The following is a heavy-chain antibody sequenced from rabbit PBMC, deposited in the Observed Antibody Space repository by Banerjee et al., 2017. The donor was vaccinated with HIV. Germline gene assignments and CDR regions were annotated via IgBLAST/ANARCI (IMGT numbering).Heavy chain of an antibody. D-gene: IGHD4-1*01. CDR3: AREVYNSGWGLDL. V-gene: IGHV1S40*01. CDR1: GFSFSSSYY. CDR2: IYAGSSGST. J-gene: IGHJ4*01. Sequence: QSLEESGGDLVKPGASLTLTCTASGFSFSSSYYMCWVRQAPGKGLEWSACIYAGSSGSTYYATWAKGRFTISKTSSTTVTLQMTSLTAADTATYFCAREVYNSGWGLDLWGPGTLVTDS.